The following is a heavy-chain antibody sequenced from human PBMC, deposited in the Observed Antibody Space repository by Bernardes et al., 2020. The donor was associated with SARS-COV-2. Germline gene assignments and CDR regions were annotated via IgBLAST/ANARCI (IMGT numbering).Heavy chain of an antibody. CDR2: IDSSGST. CDR1: GGSVSSGFYY. D-gene: IGHD6-6*01. CDR3: ARGFIVSIGGNYYYGMDV. J-gene: IGHJ6*02. Sequence: TLSITCTVSGGSVSSGFYYWTWIRQPPGKGLEWIGYIDSSGSTYYNPSLKSRLTISVDTSENQFSLRLSSVTATDTAVYYCARGFIVSIGGNYYYGMDVWGQGTTVAVSS. V-gene: IGHV4-30-4*01.